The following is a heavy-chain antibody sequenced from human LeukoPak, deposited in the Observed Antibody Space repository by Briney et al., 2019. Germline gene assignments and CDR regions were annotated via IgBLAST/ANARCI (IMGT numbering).Heavy chain of an antibody. D-gene: IGHD2-15*01. J-gene: IGHJ5*02. CDR3: ARGGSCSGGSCSYNWFDP. CDR2: INPSSGGT. V-gene: IGHV1-2*02. Sequence: GASVKVSCKASGYTFTGHYMYWVRQAPGQGLEWMGWINPSSGGTNYAQKFQGRVTMTRDTSISTAYMELSRLRSDDTAVYYCARGGSCSGGSCSYNWFDPWGQGTLVTVSS. CDR1: GYTFTGHY.